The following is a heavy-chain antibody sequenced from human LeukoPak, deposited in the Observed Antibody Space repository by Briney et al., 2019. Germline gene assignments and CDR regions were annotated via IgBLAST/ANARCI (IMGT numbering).Heavy chain of an antibody. CDR1: GFTFSSYS. CDR2: ISSNGGST. CDR3: ARVGAVNYFDY. V-gene: IGHV3-64*01. D-gene: IGHD1-26*01. J-gene: IGHJ4*02. Sequence: GGSLRLSCAASGFTFSSYSFHWVRQAPGKGLEYVSAISSNGGSTYYANSVKGRFTISRDNSKNTLYLQMGSLGAEDMAVYYCARVGAVNYFDYWGQGTLVTVSS.